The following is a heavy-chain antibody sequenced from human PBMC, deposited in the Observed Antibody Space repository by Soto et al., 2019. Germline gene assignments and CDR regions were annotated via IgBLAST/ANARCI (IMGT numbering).Heavy chain of an antibody. CDR3: AREGGDILAANCDY. CDR2: IWYDGSNK. J-gene: IGHJ4*02. V-gene: IGHV3-33*01. D-gene: IGHD3-9*01. Sequence: QVQLVESGGGVVQPGRSLRLSCAASGFTFSSYGMHWVRQAPGKGLEWVAVIWYDGSNKYYADSVKGRFTISRDNSKNTLYLQMNSLRAEETAVYYGAREGGDILAANCDYWGQGTLVTVSS. CDR1: GFTFSSYG.